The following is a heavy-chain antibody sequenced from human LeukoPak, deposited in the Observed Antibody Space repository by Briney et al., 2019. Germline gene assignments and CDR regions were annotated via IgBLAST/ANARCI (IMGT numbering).Heavy chain of an antibody. CDR3: ATARGYSYGYADY. J-gene: IGHJ4*02. D-gene: IGHD5-18*01. Sequence: ASVKVSCKASGYTFTSYDINWVRQATGQGLEWMGWMNPNSGNTGYAQKFQGRVTMTRNTSISTAYMELSSLRSEDTAVYYCATARGYSYGYADYWGQGTLVTVSS. V-gene: IGHV1-8*01. CDR1: GYTFTSYD. CDR2: MNPNSGNT.